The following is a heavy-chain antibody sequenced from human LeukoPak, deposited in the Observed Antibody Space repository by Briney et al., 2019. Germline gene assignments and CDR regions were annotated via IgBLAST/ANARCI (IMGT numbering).Heavy chain of an antibody. CDR1: GGTFSSYA. D-gene: IGHD6-13*01. V-gene: IGHV1-69*04. J-gene: IGHJ6*02. CDR3: ARDSVGSSSYYGMDV. CDR2: IIPILGIA. Sequence: SVKVSCKASGGTFSSYAISWVRQAPGQGLEWMGRIIPILGIANYAQKFQGRVTITADKSTSTAYMELSSLRSEDTAVYYCARDSVGSSSYYGMDVWGQGTTVTVSS.